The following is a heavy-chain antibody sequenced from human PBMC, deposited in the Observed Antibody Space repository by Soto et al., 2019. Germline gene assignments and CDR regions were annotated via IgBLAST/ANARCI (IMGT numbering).Heavy chain of an antibody. J-gene: IGHJ4*02. CDR1: GGAFGSHG. Sequence: ASVKVSCKASGGAFGSHGIAWVRQAPGQGLEWMGGFIAMLGTPTYAKKVQGRATITADESLTSSYLELRSLRSEDTAVYFCARGAMANFDYWGQGTVVTVSS. D-gene: IGHD5-18*01. V-gene: IGHV1-69*13. CDR2: FIAMLGTP. CDR3: ARGAMANFDY.